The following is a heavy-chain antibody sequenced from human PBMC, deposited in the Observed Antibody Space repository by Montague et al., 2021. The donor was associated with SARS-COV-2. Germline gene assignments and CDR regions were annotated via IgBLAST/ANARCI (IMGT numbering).Heavy chain of an antibody. V-gene: IGHV4-38-2*02. J-gene: IGHJ6*02. CDR2: IFQSGTT. CDR1: GYSISDGYY. CDR3: AGEHWENYYDFWIGTNLASDCPYYSMDV. D-gene: IGHD3-3*01. Sequence: SETLSLTCTVSGYSISDGYYWVWLRQPPGKGLEWIGNIFQSGTTYYNPSLERRSTMSVDTSKNQFSLKLSSVTAADTAVYYCAGEHWENYYDFWIGTNLASDCPYYSMDVWGQGTTVTVSS.